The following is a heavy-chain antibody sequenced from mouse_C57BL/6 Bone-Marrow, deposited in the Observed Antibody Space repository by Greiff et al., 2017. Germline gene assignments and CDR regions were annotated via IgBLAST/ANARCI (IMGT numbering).Heavy chain of an antibody. V-gene: IGHV1-5*01. D-gene: IGHD2-3*01. J-gene: IGHJ2*01. CDR1: GYTFTSYW. CDR3: TTKRRWLPNFDY. Sequence: EVQLQQSGTVLARPGASVKMSCKTSGYTFTSYWMHWVKQRPGQGLEWIGAIYPGNSDTSYNQKFKGKAKLTAVTSASTAYMELSSLTNEDSAVYYCTTKRRWLPNFDYWGQGTTLTVSS. CDR2: IYPGNSDT.